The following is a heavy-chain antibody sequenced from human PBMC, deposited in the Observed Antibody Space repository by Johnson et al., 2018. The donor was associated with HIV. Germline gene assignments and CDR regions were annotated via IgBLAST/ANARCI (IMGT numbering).Heavy chain of an antibody. CDR1: GFTFSDYY. CDR3: ARGRGELLGGAFDI. Sequence: QVHLVESGGGVVQPGRSLRLSCAASGFTFSDYYMSWIRQAPGKGLEWVSYISSSGSSRYYADSVKGRFTISRDNAKNSLYLQMNSLRAEDTALYYCARGRGELLGGAFDIWGQGTMVTVSS. V-gene: IGHV3-11*01. D-gene: IGHD1-26*01. J-gene: IGHJ3*02. CDR2: ISSSGSSR.